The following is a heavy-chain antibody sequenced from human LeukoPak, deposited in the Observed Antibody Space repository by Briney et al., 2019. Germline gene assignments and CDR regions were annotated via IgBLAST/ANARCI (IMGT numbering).Heavy chain of an antibody. CDR1: GYSTSSGYY. CDR3: ATKIAAAGSTFFDY. CDR2: IYHSGST. J-gene: IGHJ4*02. D-gene: IGHD6-13*01. V-gene: IGHV4-38-2*02. Sequence: SETLSLTCTVSGYSTSSGYYWGWIRQPPGKGLEWIGSIYHSGSTYYNPSLKSRVTISVDTSKNQFSLKLSSVTAADTAVYYCATKIAAAGSTFFDYWGQGTLVTVSS.